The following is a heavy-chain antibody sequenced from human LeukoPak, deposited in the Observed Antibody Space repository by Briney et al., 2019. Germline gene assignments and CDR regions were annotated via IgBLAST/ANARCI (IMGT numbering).Heavy chain of an antibody. Sequence: PSETLSLICTVSGDYIGSYYWSWIRQSPGKGLEWIGYIYHTGTTNYRPSLRSRVTISLDKSKNEFSLKLRSVTAADTAVYYCARPRNFGNEPFDIWGQGTMVTVSS. CDR2: IYHTGTT. J-gene: IGHJ3*02. CDR3: ARPRNFGNEPFDI. D-gene: IGHD4-23*01. CDR1: GDYIGSYY. V-gene: IGHV4-59*01.